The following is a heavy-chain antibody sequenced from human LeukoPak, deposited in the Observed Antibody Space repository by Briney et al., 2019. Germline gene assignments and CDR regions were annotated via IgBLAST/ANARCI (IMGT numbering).Heavy chain of an antibody. CDR1: GGSISSGDYY. V-gene: IGHV4-30-4*01. CDR2: IYYSGST. J-gene: IGHJ4*02. CDR3: ARANPYSSSWYSDY. Sequence: PSQTPSLTCTVSGGSISSGDYYWSWIRQPPGKGLEWIGYIYYSGSTYYNPSLKSRVTISVDTSKNQFSLKLSSVTAADTAVYYCARANPYSSSWYSDYWGQGTLVTVSS. D-gene: IGHD6-13*01.